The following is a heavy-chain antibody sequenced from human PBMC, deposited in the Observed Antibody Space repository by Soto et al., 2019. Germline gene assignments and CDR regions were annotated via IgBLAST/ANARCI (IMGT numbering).Heavy chain of an antibody. CDR2: IYYSGTT. J-gene: IGHJ4*02. D-gene: IGHD1-1*01. CDR1: GGSISSPSYY. CDR3: ARLSGITTLRRDY. V-gene: IGHV4-39*01. Sequence: QLQLQESGPGLVKPSQNLSLTCSVSGGSISSPSYYWGWIRQPPWKWLGWIGSIYYSGTTYYNPSLKTPVTIFVDTSRQQFALNANSVTAADTAVYFCARLSGITTLRRDYWGQGTLVTVSS.